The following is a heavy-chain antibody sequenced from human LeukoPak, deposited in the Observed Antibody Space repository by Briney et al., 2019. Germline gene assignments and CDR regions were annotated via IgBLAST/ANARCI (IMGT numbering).Heavy chain of an antibody. V-gene: IGHV3-33*01. D-gene: IGHD3-22*01. CDR1: XFXFSXYG. CDR3: ARDTYYYDSSGPSYYYYGMDV. Sequence: LRLSXAAXXFXFSXYGMHWVRQAPGKGLEGVAVIWYDGSNKYYADSVKGRFTISRDNSKNTLYVQMNSLRAEDTAVYYCARDTYYYDSSGPSYYYYGMDVWGQGTTVTVSS. J-gene: IGHJ6*02. CDR2: IWYDGSNK.